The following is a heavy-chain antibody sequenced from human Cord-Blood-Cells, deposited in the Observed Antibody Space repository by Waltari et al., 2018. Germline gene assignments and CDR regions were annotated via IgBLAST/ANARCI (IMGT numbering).Heavy chain of an antibody. D-gene: IGHD7-27*01. CDR1: GYTLTELS. V-gene: IGHV1-24*01. Sequence: QVQLVQSGAEVKKPGASVKVSRKVSGYTLTELSMHWVRQAPGKGLEWRGVLDPEVGETIYTQKFQGRVTMTEDTSTDTAYMELSSLRSEDTAVYYCATDFSGSAGDFDYWGQGTLVTVSS. CDR3: ATDFSGSAGDFDY. J-gene: IGHJ4*02. CDR2: LDPEVGET.